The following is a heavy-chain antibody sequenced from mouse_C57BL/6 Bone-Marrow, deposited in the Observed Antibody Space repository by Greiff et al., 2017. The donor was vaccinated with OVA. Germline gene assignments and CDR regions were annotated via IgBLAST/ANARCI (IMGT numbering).Heavy chain of an antibody. CDR3: ARNEGDYGSSYWYFDV. Sequence: VKVEESGPGLVAPSQSLSITCTVSGFSFTSYAISWVRQPPGKGLEWLGVIWTGGGTNYNSALKSRLSISKDNSKSQVFLKMNSLQTDDTARYYCARNEGDYGSSYWYFDVWGTGTTVTVSS. J-gene: IGHJ1*03. CDR1: GFSFTSYA. V-gene: IGHV2-9-1*01. CDR2: IWTGGGT. D-gene: IGHD1-1*01.